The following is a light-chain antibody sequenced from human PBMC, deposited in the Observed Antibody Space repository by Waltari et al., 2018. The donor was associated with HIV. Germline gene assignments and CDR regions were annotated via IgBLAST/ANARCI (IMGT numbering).Light chain of an antibody. CDR3: QQYYGTPYT. CDR1: ENVQTD. Sequence: EVVMTQSPNTLSVSPGERVTLSCRATENVQTDLAWYQQKPGQPPRLLIYAASTRATGAPVRFSGSGSGTDFTLTISSLQAEDVAVYYCQQYYGTPYTFGQGTRLDIK. V-gene: IGKV3-15*01. J-gene: IGKJ2*01. CDR2: AAS.